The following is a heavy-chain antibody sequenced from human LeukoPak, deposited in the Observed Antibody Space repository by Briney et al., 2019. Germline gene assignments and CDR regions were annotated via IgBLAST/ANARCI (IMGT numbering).Heavy chain of an antibody. J-gene: IGHJ4*02. CDR2: NSGGST. V-gene: IGHV3-23*01. CDR3: AKQNYDYVWGSYRYFDY. D-gene: IGHD3-16*02. Sequence: GGSLRLSCAASGFTFSSYAVYWVRQAPGRGLEWVSSNSGGSTYYADSVKGRFTISRDNSKNTLYLQMNSLRAEDTAVYYCAKQNYDYVWGSYRYFDYWGQGTLVTVSS. CDR1: GFTFSSYA.